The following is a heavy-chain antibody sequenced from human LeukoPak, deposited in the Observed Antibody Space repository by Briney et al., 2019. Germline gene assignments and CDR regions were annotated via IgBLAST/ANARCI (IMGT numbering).Heavy chain of an antibody. CDR1: GFTFSSYS. CDR3: ARDALGALGY. J-gene: IGHJ4*02. D-gene: IGHD3-16*01. CDR2: ISSSSSYI. Sequence: GGSLRLSCAASGFTFSSYSMNWVRQAPGKGLEWVSSISSSSSYIYYADSVKGRFTISRDNAKNSLYLQMNRLRAEDTAVYYCARDALGALGYWGQGTLVTVSS. V-gene: IGHV3-21*01.